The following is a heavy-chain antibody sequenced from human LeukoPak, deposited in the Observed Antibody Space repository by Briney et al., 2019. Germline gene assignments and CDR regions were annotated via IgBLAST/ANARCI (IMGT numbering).Heavy chain of an antibody. CDR2: IFFDGRNE. CDR3: GKDQDLFGAHYYYYMDV. D-gene: IGHD4/OR15-4a*01. V-gene: IGHV3-30*18. Sequence: QPGRSLRPSCAASGFTFSTFGMHWVRQAPGKGLEWLAFIFFDGRNEYYADSVKGRFTISRDNSNNTLSLQMNSLRPEDTAVYYCGKDQDLFGAHYYYYMDVWVKGITVTVSS. CDR1: GFTFSTFG. J-gene: IGHJ6*03.